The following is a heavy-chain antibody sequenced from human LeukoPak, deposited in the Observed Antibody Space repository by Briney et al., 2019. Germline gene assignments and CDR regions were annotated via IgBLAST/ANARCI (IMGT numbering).Heavy chain of an antibody. CDR1: GYTFTSYG. CDR3: ARVFVVVVAATTLFDY. D-gene: IGHD2-15*01. J-gene: IGHJ4*02. CDR2: VSAYNGNT. Sequence: ASVKVSCKASGYTFTSYGISWVRQAPGQGLEWMGWVSAYNGNTNYAQKLQGRVTMTTDTSTSTAYMELRSLRSDDTAVYYCARVFVVVVAATTLFDYWAQGTLVTVSS. V-gene: IGHV1-18*01.